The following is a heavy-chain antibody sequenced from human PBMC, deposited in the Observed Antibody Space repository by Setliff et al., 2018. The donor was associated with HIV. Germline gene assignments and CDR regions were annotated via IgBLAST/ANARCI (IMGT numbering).Heavy chain of an antibody. CDR3: ARARQARDDPIAVAGAFDY. V-gene: IGHV3-21*01. Sequence: PGGSLRLSCVGSGFDVRNSSMTWVRQAPGKGLEWVSSISSSSSYIYYADSVKGRFTISRDNAKNSLYLQMNNLRAEDTAVYYCARARQARDDPIAVAGAFDYWGQGTLVTVSS. J-gene: IGHJ4*02. CDR1: GFDVRNSS. D-gene: IGHD6-19*01. CDR2: ISSSSSYI.